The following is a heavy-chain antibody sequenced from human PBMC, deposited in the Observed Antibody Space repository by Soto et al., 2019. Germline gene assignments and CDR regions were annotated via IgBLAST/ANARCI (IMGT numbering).Heavy chain of an antibody. CDR2: ISYSGST. CDR1: GDSISSGGYY. Sequence: SETLSLTCTVSGDSISSGGYYWSWIRQHPGKGLEWIGYISYSGSTYYNPSLKSRVTISVDTSKNQFSLKLNSVTAADTAVYYCARGDQVSRDFDYWGQGTLVTVSS. CDR3: ARGDQVSRDFDY. J-gene: IGHJ4*02. V-gene: IGHV4-31*03.